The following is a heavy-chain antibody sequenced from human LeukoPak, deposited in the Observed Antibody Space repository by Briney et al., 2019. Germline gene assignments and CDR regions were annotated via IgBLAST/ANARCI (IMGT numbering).Heavy chain of an antibody. CDR3: ARDGWFGDYNWFDP. J-gene: IGHJ5*02. CDR2: ISSASNTI. Sequence: PGGSLRLSCAASGFTFSSYSMNWVRQAPGKGLEWVSYISSASNTIYYADSVKGRFTISRDNAKNSLYLQMNSLRAEDTAMYYCARDGWFGDYNWFDPWGQETLVTVSS. CDR1: GFTFSSYS. V-gene: IGHV3-48*01. D-gene: IGHD3-10*01.